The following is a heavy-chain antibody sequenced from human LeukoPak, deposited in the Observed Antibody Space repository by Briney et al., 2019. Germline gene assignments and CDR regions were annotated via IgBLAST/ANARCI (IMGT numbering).Heavy chain of an antibody. CDR1: GFTFSYSW. Sequence: SGGSLRLSCAASGFTFSYSWIHWVRHGPGKGLVWVARMGSDGSTTNYAASVQSRFAMSSDNAKNTVYLHMNSLRVDDTAIYYCARAPGGLNAMDVWGQGTTVTVSS. CDR3: ARAPGGLNAMDV. V-gene: IGHV3-74*01. J-gene: IGHJ6*02. D-gene: IGHD1-1*01. CDR2: MGSDGSTT.